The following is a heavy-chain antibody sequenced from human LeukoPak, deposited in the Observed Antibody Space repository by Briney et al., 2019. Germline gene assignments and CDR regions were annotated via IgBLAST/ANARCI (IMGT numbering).Heavy chain of an antibody. J-gene: IGHJ6*04. D-gene: IGHD6-13*01. CDR3: ARAAAGPYYYYYYGMDV. CDR1: GFTFDDYA. V-gene: IGHV3-43D*04. CDR2: ISWDGGST. Sequence: PGGSLRLSCAASGFTFDDYAMHWVRQAPGKGLEWVSLISWDGGSTYYADSVKGRFTISRDNSKNSLYLQMNGLRAEDTALYYCARAAAGPYYYYYYGMDVWGKGTTVTVSS.